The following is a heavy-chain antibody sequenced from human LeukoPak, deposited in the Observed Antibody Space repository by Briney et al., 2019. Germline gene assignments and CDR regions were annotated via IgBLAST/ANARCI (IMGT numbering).Heavy chain of an antibody. J-gene: IGHJ4*02. CDR2: IYYSGSS. Sequence: SETLSLTCTVSGGSISSSSYYWGWIRQPPGKGLEWIGSIYYSGSSYYNPSLKSRVTISVDTSKSQFSLKLNSVTAADTAVYYCARHPGYSSSWYGTRGFDYWGQGSPVTVSS. CDR3: ARHPGYSSSWYGTRGFDY. CDR1: GGSISSSSYY. D-gene: IGHD6-13*01. V-gene: IGHV4-39*01.